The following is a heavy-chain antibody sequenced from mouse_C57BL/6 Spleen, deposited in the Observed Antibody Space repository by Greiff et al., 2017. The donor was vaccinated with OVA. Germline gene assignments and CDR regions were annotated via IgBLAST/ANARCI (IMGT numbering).Heavy chain of an antibody. J-gene: IGHJ4*01. CDR1: GYAFSSSW. V-gene: IGHV1-82*01. CDR3: ANLYPMDY. CDR2: IYPGDGDT. D-gene: IGHD1-1*01. Sequence: VQLQESGPELVKPGASVKISCKASGYAFSSSWMNWVKQRPGKGLEWLGRIYPGDGDTNYNGKFKGKATLTADKSSSTAYMQLSSLTSEDSSVYFCANLYPMDYWGQGTSVTVSS.